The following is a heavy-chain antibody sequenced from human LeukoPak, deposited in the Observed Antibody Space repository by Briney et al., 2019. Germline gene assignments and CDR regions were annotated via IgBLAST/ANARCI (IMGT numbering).Heavy chain of an antibody. CDR2: IIPLFATA. CDR1: GGTFSNYA. Sequence: SVKVSCKASGGTFSNYAISWVRQAPGQGLEWMGGIIPLFATANYAQKFQGRVTITADDSTSTSYMELTSLSSEDTANSYWSSGHYASGGYYKSLFSFDYWGQGTLVTVSS. CDR3: SSGHYASGGYYKSLFSFDY. J-gene: IGHJ4*02. D-gene: IGHD3-10*01. V-gene: IGHV1-69*01.